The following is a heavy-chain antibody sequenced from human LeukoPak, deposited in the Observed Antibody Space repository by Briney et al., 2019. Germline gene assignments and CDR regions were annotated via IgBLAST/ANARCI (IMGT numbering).Heavy chain of an antibody. Sequence: GGSLRLSCAASGFTFSSYGMHWVRQAPGKGLEWVAVISYDGSRNYYSDSVWGRFTISRDNSKNMLYLQMNSLRAEDTAVYYCANGLSGSGSSPQREFDYWGQGTLVTVSS. D-gene: IGHD3-10*01. V-gene: IGHV3-30*18. CDR2: ISYDGSRN. CDR3: ANGLSGSGSSPQREFDY. J-gene: IGHJ4*02. CDR1: GFTFSSYG.